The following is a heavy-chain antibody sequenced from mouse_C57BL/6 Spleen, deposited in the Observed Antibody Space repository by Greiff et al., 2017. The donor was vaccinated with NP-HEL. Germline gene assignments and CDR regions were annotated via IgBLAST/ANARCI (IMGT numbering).Heavy chain of an antibody. CDR2: ISYDGSN. V-gene: IGHV3-6*01. CDR3: VGLRGYWYFDV. Sequence: DVQLQESGPGLVKPSQSLSLTCSVTGYSITSGYYWNWIRQFPGNKLEWMGYISYDGSNNYNPSLKNRISITRDTSKNQFFLKLNSVTTEDTATYYCVGLRGYWYFDVWGTGTTVTVSS. D-gene: IGHD2-2*01. J-gene: IGHJ1*03. CDR1: GYSITSGYY.